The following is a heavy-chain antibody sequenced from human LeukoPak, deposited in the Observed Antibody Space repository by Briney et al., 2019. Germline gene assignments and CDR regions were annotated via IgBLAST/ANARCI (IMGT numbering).Heavy chain of an antibody. CDR1: GGSISSSSYY. D-gene: IGHD3-16*01. CDR2: IYYSGST. Sequence: SETLSLTCTVSGGSISSSSYYWGWIRQPPGKGLEWIGSIYYSGSTYYNPSLKSRVTISVDTSKNQFSLKLSSVTAADTAVYYCARGVWGFGSTYYFDYWGQGTLVTVSS. CDR3: ARGVWGFGSTYYFDY. J-gene: IGHJ4*02. V-gene: IGHV4-39*07.